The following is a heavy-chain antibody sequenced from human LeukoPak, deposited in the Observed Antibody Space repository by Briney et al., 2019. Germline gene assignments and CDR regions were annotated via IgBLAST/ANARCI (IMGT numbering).Heavy chain of an antibody. CDR2: IIPMRNLA. V-gene: IGHV1-69*04. D-gene: IGHD2-15*01. Sequence: ASVKVSCKASGGTFSSYAISWVRQAPGQGLEWMGRIIPMRNLANYAHKFQGRLIITADKSRRTAYMELSSLTSDDTAVYYCARGKYCSGGECYSVRTSYDGFDSWGQGTVVSVSS. J-gene: IGHJ5*01. CDR3: ARGKYCSGGECYSVRTSYDGFDS. CDR1: GGTFSSYA.